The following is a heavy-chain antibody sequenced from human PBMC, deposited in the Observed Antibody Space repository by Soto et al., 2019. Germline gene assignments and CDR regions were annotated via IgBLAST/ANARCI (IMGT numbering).Heavy chain of an antibody. CDR2: IYYSGST. CDR3: ASSYYDSSGYYPYYFDY. V-gene: IGHV4-59*01. CDR1: GGSISSYY. J-gene: IGHJ4*02. Sequence: SETLSLTCTVSGGSISSYYWSWIRHPPGKGLEWIGYIYYSGSTNYNPSLKSRVTISVDTSKNQFSLKLSSVTAADTAVYYCASSYYDSSGYYPYYFDYWGQGTLVTVSS. D-gene: IGHD3-22*01.